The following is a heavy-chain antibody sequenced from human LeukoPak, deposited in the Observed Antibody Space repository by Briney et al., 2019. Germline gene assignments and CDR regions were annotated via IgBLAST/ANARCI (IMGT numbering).Heavy chain of an antibody. CDR3: ARYESSAYGIDV. CDR1: GGSISSSSSY. V-gene: IGHV4-39*01. J-gene: IGHJ2*01. CDR2: IYYSGST. D-gene: IGHD3-22*01. Sequence: PSETLSLTCTVSGGSISSSSSYWGWIRQPPGMGLEWIGGIYYSGSTYYSPSLKSRVTISVDTSKNQFSLKVSSVAAADTAVYYCARYESSAYGIDVWGRGTLVTVSS.